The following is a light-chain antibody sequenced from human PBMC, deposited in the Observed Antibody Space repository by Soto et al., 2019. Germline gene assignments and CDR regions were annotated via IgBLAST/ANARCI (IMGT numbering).Light chain of an antibody. CDR3: QHYGSSRLT. V-gene: IGKV3-20*01. Sequence: IVLTQSPGTLSLSPGERTTLSCSAGQSVSSSYLAWYQQKSGQAPRLLISGASSRATGIPDRFSGSGSGTDFTLTISRLEPEDFAVCYCQHYGSSRLTFGGGTKVDIK. J-gene: IGKJ4*01. CDR1: QSVSSSY. CDR2: GAS.